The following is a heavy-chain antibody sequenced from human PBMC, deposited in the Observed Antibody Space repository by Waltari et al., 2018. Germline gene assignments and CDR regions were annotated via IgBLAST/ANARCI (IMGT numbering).Heavy chain of an antibody. V-gene: IGHV4-39*01. D-gene: IGHD3-22*01. CDR2: IYYSETT. J-gene: IGHJ4*02. CDR1: GGSIRRSSYY. CDR3: ARLDYESSGYYLYYFDY. Sequence: QLQLQESGPGLVKPSETLSLTCTVSGGSIRRSSYYWGWIRQPPGKGLEWVGSIYYSETTYYNPALKSRVTISVDTSKNQFSLKLSSVTAADTAVYYCARLDYESSGYYLYYFDYWGQGTLVTVSS.